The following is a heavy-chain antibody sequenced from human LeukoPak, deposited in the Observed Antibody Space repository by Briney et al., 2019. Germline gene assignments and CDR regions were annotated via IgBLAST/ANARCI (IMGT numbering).Heavy chain of an antibody. CDR3: VKDRSINLPYFFDY. CDR2: MSGSGTT. D-gene: IGHD6-6*01. J-gene: IGHJ4*02. CDR1: GFTFSSFA. Sequence: GGSLRLSCAASGFTFSSFAMTWVRQAPGKGLEWVSSMSGSGTTYYADSVKGRFTISRDNSKNTLYLQMNSLRAEDTAVYYCVKDRSINLPYFFDYWGQGTLVTVSS. V-gene: IGHV3-23*01.